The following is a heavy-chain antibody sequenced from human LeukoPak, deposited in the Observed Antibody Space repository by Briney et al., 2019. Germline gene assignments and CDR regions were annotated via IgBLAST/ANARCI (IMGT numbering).Heavy chain of an antibody. V-gene: IGHV3-53*04. CDR2: IYSGGGA. CDR3: ARDRPAAGFYYFDY. CDR1: GFTVSSNY. D-gene: IGHD6-13*01. J-gene: IGHJ4*02. Sequence: PGGSLRLSCAASGFTVSSNYMSWVRQAPRKGLEWVSVIYSGGGAYYADSVKGRFTISRHSSKNTLYLRMNSLRAEDTAVYYCARDRPAAGFYYFDYWGQGTLVTVSS.